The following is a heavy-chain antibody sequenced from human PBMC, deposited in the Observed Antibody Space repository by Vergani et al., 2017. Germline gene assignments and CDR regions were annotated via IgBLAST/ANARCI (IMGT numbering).Heavy chain of an antibody. Sequence: EVQLVESGGGLVQPGRSLRLSCAASGFTFDDYAMHWVRQAPGKGLEWVSGISWNSGSTGYADSVKGRFTISRDNAKNSLYLQMNSLRAEDTAVYYCARDGIWADFWSGYYYYMDVWGKGTTVTVSS. CDR3: ARDGIWADFWSGYYYYMDV. J-gene: IGHJ6*03. V-gene: IGHV3-9*01. D-gene: IGHD3-3*01. CDR1: GFTFDDYA. CDR2: ISWNSGST.